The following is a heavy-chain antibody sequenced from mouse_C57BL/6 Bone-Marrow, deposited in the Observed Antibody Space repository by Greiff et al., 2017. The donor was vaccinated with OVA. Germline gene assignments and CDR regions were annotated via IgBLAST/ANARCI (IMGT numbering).Heavy chain of an antibody. Sequence: EVKLQQSGPGLVKPSQSLSLTCSVTGYSITSGYYWNWIRQFPGNKLEWMGFISYDGSNNYNPSLKNRISITRDTSKNQFFRKLNSVTAEYSATYCCAREWDYFDYWGQGTTLTVSS. CDR1: GYSITSGYY. CDR3: AREWDYFDY. CDR2: ISYDGSN. V-gene: IGHV3-6*02. J-gene: IGHJ2*01.